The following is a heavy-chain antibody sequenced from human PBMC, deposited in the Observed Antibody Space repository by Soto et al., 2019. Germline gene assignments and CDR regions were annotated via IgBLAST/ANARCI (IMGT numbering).Heavy chain of an antibody. Sequence: NPSETLSLTCTVSGGSISSGGYYWSWIRQHPGKGLEWIGYIYYSGSTYYNPSLKSRVTISVDTSKNQFSLKLSSVTAADTAVYYCARDRNYVMGYYYYGMDVWGQGTTVTVSS. CDR1: GGSISSGGYY. CDR2: IYYSGST. V-gene: IGHV4-31*03. D-gene: IGHD1-7*01. CDR3: ARDRNYVMGYYYYGMDV. J-gene: IGHJ6*02.